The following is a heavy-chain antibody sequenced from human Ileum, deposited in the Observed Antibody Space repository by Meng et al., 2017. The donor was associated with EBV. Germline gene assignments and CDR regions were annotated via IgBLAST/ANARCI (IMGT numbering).Heavy chain of an antibody. D-gene: IGHD3-22*01. CDR1: GGAISRSDW. CDR2: TSHSGSA. CDR3: ASSDYYRSDY. Sequence: HVQLQGAGPGLGQPSETLSFTCAVSGGAISRSDWWSWVRQPPGKGLEWIGETSHSGSANYSPSLKSRVTISLDKSKNQLSLKLNSVTAADTAVYYCASSDYYRSDYWGQGTLVTVSS. J-gene: IGHJ4*02. V-gene: IGHV4-4*02.